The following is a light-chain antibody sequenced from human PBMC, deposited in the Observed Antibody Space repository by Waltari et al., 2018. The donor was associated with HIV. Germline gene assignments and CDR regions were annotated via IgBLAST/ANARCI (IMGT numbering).Light chain of an antibody. J-gene: IGKJ1*01. CDR1: QSLVYSYGNTY. Sequence: DVVMTQSPLSLPVTLGQPASISCRSSQSLVYSYGNTYLNWFQQRPGQSPRRLIYKVSNRDTVVPDRFIGSGSGTDFTLKISRVEAEDVGVYYCMQGTHWPWTFGQGTKVEIK. CDR2: KVS. CDR3: MQGTHWPWT. V-gene: IGKV2-30*01.